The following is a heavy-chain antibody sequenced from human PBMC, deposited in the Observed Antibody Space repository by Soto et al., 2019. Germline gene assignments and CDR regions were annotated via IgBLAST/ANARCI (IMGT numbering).Heavy chain of an antibody. J-gene: IGHJ4*02. V-gene: IGHV4-39*01. D-gene: IGHD3-22*01. CDR2: IYYSGST. CDR1: GGSISSSSYY. Sequence: SETLSLTCTVSGGSISSSSYYWGWIRQPPGKGLEWIGSIYYSGSTYYNPSLKSRVTISVDTSKNQFSLKLSSVTAADTAVYYCIVSGYYLYYFDYWGQGTLVTVSS. CDR3: IVSGYYLYYFDY.